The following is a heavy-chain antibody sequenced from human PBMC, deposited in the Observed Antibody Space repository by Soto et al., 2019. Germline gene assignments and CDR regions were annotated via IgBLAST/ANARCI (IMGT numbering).Heavy chain of an antibody. J-gene: IGHJ4*02. V-gene: IGHV3-21*01. D-gene: IGHD4-17*01. CDR1: GFTFSSYS. CDR3: ARDRTTVTTPFDY. Sequence: EVQLVESGGGLVKPGGSLRLSCAASGFTFSSYSMNWVRQAPGKGLEWVSSISSSSSYIYYAESVKGRFTISRDNAKNSLYLQMTSLRAEDTAVYYCARDRTTVTTPFDYWGQGALVTVSS. CDR2: ISSSSSYI.